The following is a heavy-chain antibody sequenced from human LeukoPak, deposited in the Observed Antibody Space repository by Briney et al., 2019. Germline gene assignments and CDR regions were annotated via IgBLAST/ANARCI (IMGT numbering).Heavy chain of an antibody. V-gene: IGHV1-69*04. Sequence: ASVKVSCKASGGTFSSYTISWVRQAPGQGLGWMGRIIPILGIANYAQKFQGRVTITADKSTSTAYMELSSLRSEDTAVYYCARDLPTSSPRAENYWGQGTLVTVSS. D-gene: IGHD6-6*01. CDR1: GGTFSSYT. J-gene: IGHJ4*02. CDR2: IIPILGIA. CDR3: ARDLPTSSPRAENY.